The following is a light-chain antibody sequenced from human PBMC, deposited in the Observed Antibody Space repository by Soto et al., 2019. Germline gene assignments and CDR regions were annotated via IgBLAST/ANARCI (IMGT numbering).Light chain of an antibody. CDR3: QQYGSSPRT. J-gene: IGKJ1*01. V-gene: IGKV3-20*01. Sequence: DIVFTQSPATLSLSPGERATLSCRASQSVSSYLAWYQQKPGQAPRLLIYQTSIRAAGIPARFSGSGSGTDFILTISRLEPEDFAVYYCQQYGSSPRTFGQGTKVDIK. CDR1: QSVSSY. CDR2: QTS.